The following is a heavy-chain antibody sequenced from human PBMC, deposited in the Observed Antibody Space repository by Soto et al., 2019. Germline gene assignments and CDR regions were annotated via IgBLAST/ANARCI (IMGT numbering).Heavy chain of an antibody. V-gene: IGHV4-39*01. Sequence: SETLSLTCTVSGGSISSSSYYWGWIRQPPGKGLEWIGCIYYSGSTYYSPSLKSRVTISVETSMNQFSLKLSSVTAADPAVYYCARGTVTWYFDLWGRGTLVTVSS. CDR1: GGSISSSSYY. J-gene: IGHJ2*01. D-gene: IGHD1-1*01. CDR3: ARGTVTWYFDL. CDR2: IYYSGST.